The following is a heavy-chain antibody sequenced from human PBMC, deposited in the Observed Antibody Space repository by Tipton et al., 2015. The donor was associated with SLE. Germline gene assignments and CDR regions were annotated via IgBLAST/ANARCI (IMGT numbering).Heavy chain of an antibody. CDR2: ISTRGGT. CDR3: ARGGSRGFDY. V-gene: IGHV4-61*02. CDR1: GDSISSGDYY. Sequence: TLSLTCTVSGDSISSGDYYWSWIRQPAGKGLEWVGRISTRGGTNFNPSLKSRVTISVDTSKNQFSLKLSSVTAADTAVYYCARGGSRGFDYWGQGTLVTVSS. J-gene: IGHJ4*02. D-gene: IGHD3-10*01.